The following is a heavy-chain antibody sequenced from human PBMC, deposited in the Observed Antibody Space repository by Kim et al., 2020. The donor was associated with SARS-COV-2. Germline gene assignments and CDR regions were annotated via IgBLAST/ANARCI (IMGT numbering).Heavy chain of an antibody. J-gene: IGHJ3*02. Sequence: SETLSLTCAVYGGSFSGYYWSWIRQPPGKGLEWIGEINHSGSTNYNPSLKSRVTISVDTSKNQFSLKLSSVTAADTAVYYCAREGTMARVRGAFDIWGQGTMVTVSS. CDR3: AREGTMARVRGAFDI. V-gene: IGHV4-34*01. CDR2: INHSGST. CDR1: GGSFSGYY. D-gene: IGHD3-10*01.